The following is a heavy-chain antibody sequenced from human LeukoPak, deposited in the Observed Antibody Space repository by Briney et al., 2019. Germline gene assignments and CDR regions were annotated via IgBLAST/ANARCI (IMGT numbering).Heavy chain of an antibody. D-gene: IGHD1-26*01. CDR3: VKDVGGSYAFDY. Sequence: GWSLRLSCSASGFTFSRYAMHWVRQAPGQGLESFSGINDNGGRTHYGDSVKGRFSISRDNSKNTLHLQMSTLRAEDTALYYCVKDVGGSYAFDYWGQGILVTVAS. CDR2: INDNGGRT. V-gene: IGHV3-64D*09. J-gene: IGHJ4*02. CDR1: GFTFSRYA.